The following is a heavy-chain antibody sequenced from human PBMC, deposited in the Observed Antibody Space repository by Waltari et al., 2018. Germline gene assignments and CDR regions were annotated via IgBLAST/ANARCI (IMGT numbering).Heavy chain of an antibody. D-gene: IGHD3-3*01. V-gene: IGHV4-31*03. CDR3: ARGTTYYDFWSGYYFDY. CDR1: GGSISRGVYY. J-gene: IGHJ4*02. Sequence: QVQLQESGPGLVKPSPTLSLTCTVSGGSISRGVYYCTWIRQHPGKGLEWIGYIYYSGSTYYNPSLKSRVTISVDTSKNQFSLKLSSVTAADTAVYYCARGTTYYDFWSGYYFDYWGQGTLVTVSS. CDR2: IYYSGST.